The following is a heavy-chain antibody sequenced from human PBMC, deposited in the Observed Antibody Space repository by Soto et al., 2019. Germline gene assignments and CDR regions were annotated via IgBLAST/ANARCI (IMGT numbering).Heavy chain of an antibody. Sequence: QVQLQQWGAGLLKPSETLSLTCAVYGGSFSGYYWSWIRQPPGKGLEWIGEINHSGSTNYNPSLKSRGTISVDTSKNQFSLQLSSVTAADTAVYYCARARLYDFWSGYYFDYWGQGTLVTVSS. V-gene: IGHV4-34*01. CDR2: INHSGST. CDR1: GGSFSGYY. D-gene: IGHD3-3*01. CDR3: ARARLYDFWSGYYFDY. J-gene: IGHJ4*02.